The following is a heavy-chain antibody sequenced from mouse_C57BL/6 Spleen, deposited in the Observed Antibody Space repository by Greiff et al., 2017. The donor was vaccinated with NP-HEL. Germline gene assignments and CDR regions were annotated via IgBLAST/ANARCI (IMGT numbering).Heavy chain of an antibody. CDR3: ARVPRAYSYFDY. CDR2: ISDGGSYT. J-gene: IGHJ2*01. CDR1: GFTFSSYA. Sequence: EVKLVESGGGLVKPGGSLKLSCAASGFTFSSYAMSWVRQTPEKRLEWVATISDGGSYTFYPDNVKGRFTISRDNAKNNLYLQMSHLKSEDTAMYYCARVPRAYSYFDYWGQGTTLTVSS. V-gene: IGHV5-4*03.